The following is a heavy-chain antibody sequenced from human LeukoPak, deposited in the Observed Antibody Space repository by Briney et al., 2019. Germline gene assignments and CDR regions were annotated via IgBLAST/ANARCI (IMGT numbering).Heavy chain of an antibody. Sequence: SETLSLTCAVYGGSFSGYYWSWIRQPPGKGLEWIGEINHSGSTNYNPSLNSRVTISVDTSKNQFSLKLSSVTAAATAVYYCAGSGSYFYYYYYYLDVWGKGTTVTVSS. CDR1: GGSFSGYY. J-gene: IGHJ6*03. D-gene: IGHD3-10*01. CDR2: INHSGST. CDR3: AGSGSYFYYYYYYLDV. V-gene: IGHV4-34*01.